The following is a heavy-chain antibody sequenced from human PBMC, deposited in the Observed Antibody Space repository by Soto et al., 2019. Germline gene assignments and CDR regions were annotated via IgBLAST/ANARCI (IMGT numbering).Heavy chain of an antibody. CDR2: IYWDDDK. J-gene: IGHJ5*02. D-gene: IGHD3-16*02. CDR1: GFSLSTSGVG. Sequence: QITLKESGPTLVKPTQTLTLTCTFSGFSLSTSGVGVGWIRQPPGKALEWLALIYWDDDKRYSPSLKSRLTITKDTSKNQVVLTMTNMDPVDTATYYCAHSTYDYVWGSYRSNWFDPWGQGTLVTVSS. CDR3: AHSTYDYVWGSYRSNWFDP. V-gene: IGHV2-5*02.